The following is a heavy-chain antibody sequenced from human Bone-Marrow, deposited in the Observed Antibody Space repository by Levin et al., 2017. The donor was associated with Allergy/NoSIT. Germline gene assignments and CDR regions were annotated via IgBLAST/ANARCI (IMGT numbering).Heavy chain of an antibody. CDR3: AWGYMTRKYYSYGLDV. J-gene: IGHJ6*02. CDR2: VDWDDDK. V-gene: IGHV2-70*01. D-gene: IGHD5-12*01. Sequence: QTLSLTCTFSGFSLSTSGMCVSWIRQPPGKALEWLALVDWDDDKFYSTSLETRLSISKDTSKNQVVLTMTDMDSVDTATYYCAWGYMTRKYYSYGLDVWGQGTTVTVSS. CDR1: GFSLSTSGMC.